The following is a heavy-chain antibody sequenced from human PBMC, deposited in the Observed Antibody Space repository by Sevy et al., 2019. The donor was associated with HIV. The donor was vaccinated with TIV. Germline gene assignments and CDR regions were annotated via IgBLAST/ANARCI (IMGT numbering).Heavy chain of an antibody. CDR1: GGSFSGYY. V-gene: IGHV4-34*01. CDR2: INHSGST. J-gene: IGHJ6*02. CDR3: ARDRGYVVGSILSGPFGYYGMDV. Sequence: SETLSLTCAVYGGSFSGYYWSWIRQPPGKGLEWIGEINHSGSTNYNPSLKSRVTISVDTSKNQFSLKLSSVTAADTAVYYCARDRGYVVGSILSGPFGYYGMDVWGQGTTVTVSS. D-gene: IGHD2-15*01.